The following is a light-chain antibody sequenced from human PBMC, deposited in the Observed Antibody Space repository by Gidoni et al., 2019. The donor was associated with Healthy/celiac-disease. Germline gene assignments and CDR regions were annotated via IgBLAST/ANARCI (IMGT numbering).Light chain of an antibody. J-gene: IGKJ1*01. CDR1: QSLLHSNGYNY. Sequence: DIVLTQSPLSLPVTPGEPASISCRSSQSLLHSNGYNYLNWYLQKPGQSPQLLIYSGSNRAAGGPERFSGSGSGTDFTLKISRVEDEDVGVYYCMQALQTPWTFGQGTKVEIK. V-gene: IGKV2-28*01. CDR2: SGS. CDR3: MQALQTPWT.